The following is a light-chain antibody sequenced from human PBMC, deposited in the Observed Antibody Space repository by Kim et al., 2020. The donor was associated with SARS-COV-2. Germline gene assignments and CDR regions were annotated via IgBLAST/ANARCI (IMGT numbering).Light chain of an antibody. Sequence: QSALTQPASVSGTPGQSITISWSGTSSDVGGSNYVSWYQQHPGKAPKLMIYDVIKRPSRISTRFSGSRSANTASLTISGLQAEDEADYYCSSYSTISTLVFGGGTQLTVL. CDR3: SSYSTISTLV. CDR2: DVI. V-gene: IGLV2-14*01. J-gene: IGLJ2*01. CDR1: SSDVGGSNY.